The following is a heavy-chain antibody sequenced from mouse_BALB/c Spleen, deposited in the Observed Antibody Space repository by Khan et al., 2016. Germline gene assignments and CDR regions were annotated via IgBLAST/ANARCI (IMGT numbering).Heavy chain of an antibody. J-gene: IGHJ3*01. CDR3: TRVATTGYAWFAY. V-gene: IGHV1-5*01. Sequence: VQLQQSGTVLARPGASVKMSCKASGYTFSNYWMHWMKQRPGQGLEWIGVIYPGNTDVTYNQKFKGKAELTAVASTNTAYMELSSLTNEYSAVYYCTRVATTGYAWFAYWGQGTLVTVSA. CDR2: IYPGNTDV. CDR1: GYTFSNYW. D-gene: IGHD3-1*01.